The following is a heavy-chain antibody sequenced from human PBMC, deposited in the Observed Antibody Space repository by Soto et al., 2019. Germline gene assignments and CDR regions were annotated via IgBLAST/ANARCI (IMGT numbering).Heavy chain of an antibody. Sequence: EVQLVESGGGLVQPGRSLRLSCAASGFTFDDFAMHWVRRAPGKGLEWVSGVDWNSGSTAYADSVKGRFTISRDNARNSLYLQMNSLRAEDTALYYCVKGRGSYEVKFGMDVWGQGTTVTVSS. CDR2: VDWNSGST. CDR1: GFTFDDFA. D-gene: IGHD6-25*01. J-gene: IGHJ6*02. CDR3: VKGRGSYEVKFGMDV. V-gene: IGHV3-9*01.